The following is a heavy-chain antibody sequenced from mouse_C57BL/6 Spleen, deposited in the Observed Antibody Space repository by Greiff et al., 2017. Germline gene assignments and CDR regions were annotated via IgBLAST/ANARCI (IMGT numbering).Heavy chain of an antibody. CDR1: GYTFTSYW. J-gene: IGHJ2*01. D-gene: IGHD4-1*01. V-gene: IGHV1-53*01. CDR3: ARGLTGTGVDY. CDR2: INPSNGGT. Sequence: VQLQESGTELVKPGASVKLSCKASGYTFTSYWMHWVKQRPGQGLEWIGNINPSNGGTNYNEKFKSKATLTVDKSSSTAYMQLSSLTSEDSAVYYCARGLTGTGVDYWGQGTTLTVSS.